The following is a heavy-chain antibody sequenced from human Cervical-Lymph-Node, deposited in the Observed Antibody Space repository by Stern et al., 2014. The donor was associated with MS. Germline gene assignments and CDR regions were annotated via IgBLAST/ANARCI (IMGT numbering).Heavy chain of an antibody. CDR1: GGSISGYD. CDR2: IYYSGST. J-gene: IGHJ4*02. CDR3: ARSRDAYSPLAY. Sequence: VQLVESGPGLVKLSETLSFTCTVSGGSISGYDCSWIRQPPGQGPEWIGHIYYSGSTNYIPSLKSRVSISIDTPKNQFSLKLSSVTAADTAVYYCARSRDAYSPLAYWGQGALVTVSS. V-gene: IGHV4-59*01. D-gene: IGHD5-24*01.